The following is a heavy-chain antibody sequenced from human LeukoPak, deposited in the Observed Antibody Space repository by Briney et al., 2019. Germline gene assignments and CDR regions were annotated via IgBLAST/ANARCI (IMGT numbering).Heavy chain of an antibody. D-gene: IGHD3-3*01. V-gene: IGHV1-69*13. CDR2: IIPIFGTA. CDR1: GGTFSSYA. CDR3: ARDGYGDFWSGYSGV. J-gene: IGHJ6*03. Sequence: SVKVSCKASGGTFSSYAISWVRQAPGQGLEWMGGIIPIFGTANYAQKFQGRVTITADESTSTAYMELSSLRSEDTAVYYCARDGYGDFWSGYSGVWGKGTTVTVS.